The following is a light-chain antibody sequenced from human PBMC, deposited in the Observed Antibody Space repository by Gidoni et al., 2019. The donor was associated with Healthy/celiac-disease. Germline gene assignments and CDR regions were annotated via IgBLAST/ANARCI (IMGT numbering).Light chain of an antibody. CDR1: QSVSSSY. Sequence: EIVLTQSPATLSLSPGERATLHCRASQSVSSSYLAWYQQKPGQAPRLLIYGASSRDTGIPDRFSGSGSGTDFTLTISRLEPEDFAVYYCQQYGSSQWTFGQXTKVEIK. CDR3: QQYGSSQWT. V-gene: IGKV3-20*01. J-gene: IGKJ1*01. CDR2: GAS.